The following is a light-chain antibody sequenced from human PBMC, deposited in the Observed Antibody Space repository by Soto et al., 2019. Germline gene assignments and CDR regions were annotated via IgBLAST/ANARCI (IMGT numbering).Light chain of an antibody. CDR3: QQYGSSGT. V-gene: IGKV3-20*01. CDR2: GAS. Sequence: EIVTSQCPVTLSGSPWERSSVSFRASQSVSSNLAWYQQKPGQAPRLLIYGASNRATGIPDRFSGSGSGTDFTLTISRLEPEDFAVYYGQQYGSSGTFGQGTKVDIK. J-gene: IGKJ1*01. CDR1: QSVSSN.